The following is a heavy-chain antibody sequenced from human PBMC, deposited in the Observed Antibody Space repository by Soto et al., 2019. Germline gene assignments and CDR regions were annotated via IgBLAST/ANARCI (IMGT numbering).Heavy chain of an antibody. V-gene: IGHV3-23*01. CDR2: ISATGGGT. J-gene: IGHJ4*02. CDR1: GFKFSNYA. D-gene: IGHD3-16*01. CDR3: AKDRRAGGNSAFYFDF. Sequence: GGSLRLSCAASGFKFSNYAMSWVRQAPGKGLEWVSLISATGGGTYYADSVKGRFTISRDNSHNTLYLQVHSLTAEDTAVYYCAKDRRAGGNSAFYFDFWGQGAQVTVYS.